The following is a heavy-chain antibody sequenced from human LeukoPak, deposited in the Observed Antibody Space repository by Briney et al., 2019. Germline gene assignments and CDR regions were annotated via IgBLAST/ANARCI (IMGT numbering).Heavy chain of an antibody. J-gene: IGHJ4*02. CDR2: ISAHNGNT. Sequence: GASVRVSCKASGYTFTSYGISWVRQAPGQGLEWMGWISAHNGNTNYAQKLQGRVTMTTDTSTSTAYMELRSLRSDDTAVYYCARGLFSGSYYNDFDYWGQGTLVTVSS. D-gene: IGHD3-10*01. V-gene: IGHV1-18*01. CDR3: ARGLFSGSYYNDFDY. CDR1: GYTFTSYG.